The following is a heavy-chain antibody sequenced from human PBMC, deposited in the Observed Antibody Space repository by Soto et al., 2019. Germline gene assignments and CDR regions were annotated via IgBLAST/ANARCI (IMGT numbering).Heavy chain of an antibody. V-gene: IGHV3-23*01. CDR1: GFTFSSYA. D-gene: IGHD2-21*01. CDR3: ARDRFPHCGGECYPNFYH. J-gene: IGHJ4*02. CDR2: ISGSGGTT. Sequence: EVQLLESGGGLGQPGGSLRLSCAASGFTFSSYAMSWVRQAPGKGLEWVSSISGSGGTTYYADSVKGRFTISRDNSKNPPYMQVNSLRAEDTAIYCCARDRFPHCGGECYPNFYHWGQGTLVTVSS.